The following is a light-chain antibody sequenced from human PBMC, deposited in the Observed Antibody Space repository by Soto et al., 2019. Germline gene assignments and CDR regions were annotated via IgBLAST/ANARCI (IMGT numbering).Light chain of an antibody. CDR2: GNS. V-gene: IGLV1-40*01. CDR1: SSNIGAGYD. Sequence: QSVLTQPPSVSGAPGQRATISCTGSSSNIGAGYDVHWYQQLPGTAPKLLIYGNSNRPSGVPDRFSGSKSGTSASLAITGLQAEDEADYYCQSYDSSLSGYVVFGGGTTLTVL. CDR3: QSYDSSLSGYVV. J-gene: IGLJ2*01.